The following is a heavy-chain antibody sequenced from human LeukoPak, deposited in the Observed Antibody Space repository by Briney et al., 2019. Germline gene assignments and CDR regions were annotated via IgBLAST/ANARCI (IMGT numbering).Heavy chain of an antibody. CDR3: AKALDYTEGSGYRYYLDY. V-gene: IGHV3-23*01. J-gene: IGHJ4*02. CDR2: ISYSGYST. Sequence: PGGSLRLSCAASGFTFGDYAMHWVRQAPGRGLEWVSGISYSGYSTYYADSVKGRLTISRDNSKNTLYLQMNSLRAEDTAVYYCAKALDYTEGSGYRYYLDYWGQGTLVTVSS. D-gene: IGHD3-22*01. CDR1: GFTFGDYA.